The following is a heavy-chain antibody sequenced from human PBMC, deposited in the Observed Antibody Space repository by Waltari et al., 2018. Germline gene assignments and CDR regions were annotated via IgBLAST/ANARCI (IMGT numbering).Heavy chain of an antibody. D-gene: IGHD6-6*01. CDR2: INHSGST. CDR3: ARGKSIAARSGFDY. Sequence: QVQLQQWGAGLLKPSETLSLTCAVYGGSFGGYSWSWTRQPPGKGLGWIGEINHSGSTNYNPSLKSRVTISVDTSKNQFSLKLSSVTAADTAVYYCARGKSIAARSGFDYWGQGTLVTVSS. V-gene: IGHV4-34*01. J-gene: IGHJ4*02. CDR1: GGSFGGYS.